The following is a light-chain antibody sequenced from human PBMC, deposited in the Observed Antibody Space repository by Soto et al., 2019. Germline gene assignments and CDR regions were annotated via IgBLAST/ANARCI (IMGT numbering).Light chain of an antibody. V-gene: IGKV1-5*03. Sequence: DIRMTQSHSALSASVGDRVTITCRASQSDSNWLAWYRQKPGEAPKLLIYEGSTLERGVPSSFSGSGSGTELALTISSLKPEYFATFCCQQYDTYSRMIGQGTKG. CDR1: QSDSNW. CDR2: EGS. CDR3: QQYDTYSRM. J-gene: IGKJ1*01.